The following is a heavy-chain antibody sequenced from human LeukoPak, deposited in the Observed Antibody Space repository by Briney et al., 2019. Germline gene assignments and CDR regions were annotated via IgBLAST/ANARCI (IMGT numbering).Heavy chain of an antibody. Sequence: ASVKVSCKASGYTFTGYYMHWVRQAPGQGLEWMGWINPNSGGTNYAQKFQGRVTMTRDTSISTAYMELSRLRSDDTAVYYCARGPTRYLGYCSGGSCYANPQLYYYYYYYMDVWGKGTTVTISS. V-gene: IGHV1-2*02. CDR2: INPNSGGT. CDR3: ARGPTRYLGYCSGGSCYANPQLYYYYYYYMDV. CDR1: GYTFTGYY. J-gene: IGHJ6*03. D-gene: IGHD2-15*01.